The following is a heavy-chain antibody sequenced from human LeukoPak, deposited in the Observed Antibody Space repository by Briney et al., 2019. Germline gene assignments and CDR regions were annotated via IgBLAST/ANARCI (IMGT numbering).Heavy chain of an antibody. CDR3: AREGGYCSSTSCRPESYYYYMDV. V-gene: IGHV3-53*01. CDR1: GFTVSSNY. D-gene: IGHD2-2*01. Sequence: GGSLRLSCAASGFTVSSNYMSWVRQAPGKGLEWVSVIYSGGSTYYADSVKGRFTISRDNSKNTLYLQMNSLRAEDTAVYYCAREGGYCSSTSCRPESYYYYMDVWGKGTTVTVSS. CDR2: IYSGGST. J-gene: IGHJ6*03.